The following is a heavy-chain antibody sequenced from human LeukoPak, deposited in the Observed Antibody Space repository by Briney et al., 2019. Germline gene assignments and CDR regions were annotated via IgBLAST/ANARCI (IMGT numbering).Heavy chain of an antibody. CDR3: ARGGSITIFGVVTSDYYYGMDV. D-gene: IGHD3-3*01. J-gene: IGHJ6*02. V-gene: IGHV4-59*01. CDR1: GGSISSYY. CDR2: IYYSGST. Sequence: SETLSLTCTVSGGSISSYYWSWIRQPPGKGLEWIGYIYYSGSTNYNPSLKSRVTISVDTSKNQFSLKLSSVTAADTAVYYCARGGSITIFGVVTSDYYYGMDVWGQGTTVTVS.